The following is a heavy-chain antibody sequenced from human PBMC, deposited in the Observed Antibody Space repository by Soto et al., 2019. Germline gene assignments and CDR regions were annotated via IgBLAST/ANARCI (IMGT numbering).Heavy chain of an antibody. CDR1: VYTFTGYY. CDR3: AGDRSGYSYGGEYYCDY. J-gene: IGHJ4*02. V-gene: IGHV1-2*02. D-gene: IGHD5-18*01. CDR2: INPNSGGT. Sequence: SGKVSCKASVYTFTGYYMHWVRQAPGQGLEWMGWINPNSGGTNYAQKFQGRVTMTRDTSISTAYMELSRLRSDDTDVYYCAGDRSGYSYGGEYYCDYWGQVTLVTVS.